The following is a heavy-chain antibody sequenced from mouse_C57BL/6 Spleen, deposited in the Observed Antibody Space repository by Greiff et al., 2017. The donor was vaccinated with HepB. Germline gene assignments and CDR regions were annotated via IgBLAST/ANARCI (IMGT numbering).Heavy chain of an antibody. CDR2: INPSSGYT. CDR1: GYTFTSYT. D-gene: IGHD4-1*01. J-gene: IGHJ3*01. V-gene: IGHV1-4*01. Sequence: QVHVKQSGAELARPGASVKMSCKASGYTFTSYTMHWVKQRPGQGLEWIGYINPSSGYTKYNQKFKDKATLTADKSSSTAYMQLSSLTSEDSAVYYCAIANWDVRGLAYWGQGTLVTVSA. CDR3: AIANWDVRGLAY.